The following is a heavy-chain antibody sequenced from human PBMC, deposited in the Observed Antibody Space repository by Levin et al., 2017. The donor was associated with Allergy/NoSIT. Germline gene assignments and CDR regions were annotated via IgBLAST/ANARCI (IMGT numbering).Heavy chain of an antibody. J-gene: IGHJ6*02. CDR2: ISSSSSYI. Sequence: GESLKISCAASGFTFSSYSMNWVRQAPGKGLEWVSSISSSSSYIYYADSVKGRFTISRDNAKNSLYLQMNSLRAEDTAVYYCARDRGSRGYGMDVWGQGTTVTVSS. CDR1: GFTFSSYS. D-gene: IGHD1-26*01. CDR3: ARDRGSRGYGMDV. V-gene: IGHV3-21*01.